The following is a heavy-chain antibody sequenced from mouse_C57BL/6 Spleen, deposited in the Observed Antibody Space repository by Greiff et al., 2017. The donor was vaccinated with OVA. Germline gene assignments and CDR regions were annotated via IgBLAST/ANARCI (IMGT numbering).Heavy chain of an antibody. D-gene: IGHD2-3*01. Sequence: QVQLQQSGAELVRPGASVTLSCKASGYTFTDYEMHWVKQTPVHGLEWIGAIDPETGGTAYNQKFKGKAILTADKSSSTAYMELRSLTSEDSAVYYCTKGGLLGWFAYWGQGTLVTVSA. J-gene: IGHJ3*01. V-gene: IGHV1-15*01. CDR1: GYTFTDYE. CDR2: IDPETGGT. CDR3: TKGGLLGWFAY.